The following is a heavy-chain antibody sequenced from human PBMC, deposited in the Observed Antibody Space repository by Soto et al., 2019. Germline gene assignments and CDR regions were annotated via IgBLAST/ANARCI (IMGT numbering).Heavy chain of an antibody. D-gene: IGHD2-15*01. CDR2: IIPIFGTA. V-gene: IGHV1-69*12. CDR3: ARGEVVAASPAAYYFDY. J-gene: IGHJ4*02. Sequence: QVQLVQSGAEVKKPGSSVKVSCKASGGTFSSYAISWVRQAPGQGLEWMGGIIPIFGTANYAQKFQGRVTITADESTSTAYMELSSLRSEDTAGYYCARGEVVAASPAAYYFDYWGQGTLVTVSS. CDR1: GGTFSSYA.